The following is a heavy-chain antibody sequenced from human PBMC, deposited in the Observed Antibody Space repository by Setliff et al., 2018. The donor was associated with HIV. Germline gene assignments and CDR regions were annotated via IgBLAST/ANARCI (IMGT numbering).Heavy chain of an antibody. J-gene: IGHJ4*02. D-gene: IGHD1-26*01. CDR3: ARLRVGATNYFDN. CDR1: GYSFSSDW. V-gene: IGHV5-51*01. Sequence: PGESLKISCKGSGYSFSSDWIGWVRQMPGKGLEWMGTIYPADSDTRYSPSFQGQVTISADNSINTAYLQWSSLKASDTAMYYCARLRVGATNYFDNWGQGTLVTVSS. CDR2: IYPADSDT.